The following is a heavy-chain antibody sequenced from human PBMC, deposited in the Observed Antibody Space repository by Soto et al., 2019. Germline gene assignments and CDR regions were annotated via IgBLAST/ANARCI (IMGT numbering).Heavy chain of an antibody. V-gene: IGHV4-31*03. D-gene: IGHD3-16*01. CDR1: GGSISSGGYY. Sequence: QVQLQESGPGLVKPSQTLSLTCTVSGGSISSGGYYWSWIRQHPGKGLEWIGYIYYSGSTYSNPYLKSRFTISVDTSKNQFALKLSSVTAADTAVYYCARDELGYTRFDPWGQGTLVTVSS. CDR3: ARDELGYTRFDP. CDR2: IYYSGST. J-gene: IGHJ5*02.